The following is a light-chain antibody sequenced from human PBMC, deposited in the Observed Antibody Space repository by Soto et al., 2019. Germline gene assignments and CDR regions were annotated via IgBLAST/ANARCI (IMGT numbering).Light chain of an antibody. CDR2: DAS. J-gene: IGKJ1*01. CDR1: ESVSKS. CDR3: QQGTSRPPT. Sequence: TVLTQSPVTLSLSPGETATLSCRASESVSKSLAWYQHKPGQAPRLLIYDASNRATGIPVRFSGSGSGTDFTLTISSLEPEDFAVSYCQQGTSRPPTFGRGTKVEIK. V-gene: IGKV3-11*01.